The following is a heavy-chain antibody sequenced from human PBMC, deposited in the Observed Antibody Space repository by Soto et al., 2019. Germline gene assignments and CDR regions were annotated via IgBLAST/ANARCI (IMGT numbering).Heavy chain of an antibody. Sequence: PSETLSLTCAVYGGSFSGYYWSWIRQPPGKGLEWIGEINHSGSTNYNPSLKSRVTISVDTSKNQFSLKLSSVTAADTAVYYCATGPLYYYGMDVWGQGTTVTVSS. CDR1: GGSFSGYY. J-gene: IGHJ6*02. CDR3: ATGPLYYYGMDV. CDR2: INHSGST. V-gene: IGHV4-34*01.